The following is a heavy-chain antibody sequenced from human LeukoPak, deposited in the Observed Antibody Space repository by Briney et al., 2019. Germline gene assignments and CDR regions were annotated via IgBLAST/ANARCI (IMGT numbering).Heavy chain of an antibody. J-gene: IGHJ4*02. CDR2: IDYRGTT. Sequence: SETLSLTCTVSGGSISSYYWSWIRQPPGKGLEWIGYIDYRGTTNYNPSLKSRVTISVDPSKSQFSLRLSSVTAADTAVYYCARGWGYCSGGNCYFTYFDYLGQGALVTVSS. CDR3: ARGWGYCSGGNCYFTYFDY. CDR1: GGSISSYY. V-gene: IGHV4-59*01. D-gene: IGHD2-15*01.